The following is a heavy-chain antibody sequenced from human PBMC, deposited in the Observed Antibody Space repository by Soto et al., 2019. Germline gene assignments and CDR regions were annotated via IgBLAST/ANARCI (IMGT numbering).Heavy chain of an antibody. D-gene: IGHD2-2*01. Sequence: AAVKVSYKASGYTFTSYCFSWVRQAPGQGLEWMGWISGYNGNTNYAQKFQGRVTMTTDTSTSTAYMELRSLRSDDTAVYYCARAARYCSSTSCFSFFSWFDPWGQGTLVTVSA. CDR3: ARAARYCSSTSCFSFFSWFDP. CDR1: GYTFTSYC. J-gene: IGHJ5*02. CDR2: ISGYNGNT. V-gene: IGHV1-18*04.